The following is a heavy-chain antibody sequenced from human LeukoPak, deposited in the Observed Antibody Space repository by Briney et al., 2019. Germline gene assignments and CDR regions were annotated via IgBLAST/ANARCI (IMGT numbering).Heavy chain of an antibody. J-gene: IGHJ4*02. CDR2: IRYDGSNK. D-gene: IGHD6-13*01. CDR1: GFTFSTYG. V-gene: IGHV3-33*08. CDR3: ARGLAAAGSFDY. Sequence: GGSLRLSCAASGFTFSTYGMLWVRQAPGQGPEWVALIRYDGSNKYYADSVKGRFTISRDNAKNSLYLQMNSLRAEDTALYHCARGLAAAGSFDYWGQGTLVTVSS.